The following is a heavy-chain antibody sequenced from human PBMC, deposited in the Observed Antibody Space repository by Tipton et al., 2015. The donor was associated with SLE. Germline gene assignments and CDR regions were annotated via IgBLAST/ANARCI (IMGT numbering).Heavy chain of an antibody. D-gene: IGHD5-12*01. CDR2: INHSGYT. V-gene: IGHV4-34*01. CDR1: GGSFSGYY. J-gene: IGHJ4*02. Sequence: TLSLTCAVYGGSFSGYYWTWIRQPPGKGLEGIGEINHSGYTNYNPSLKSRVTISVDTSQNQISLKLSSVTAADTAVYYCARQVAQGTWAFDYWGQGTLVTVSS. CDR3: ARQVAQGTWAFDY.